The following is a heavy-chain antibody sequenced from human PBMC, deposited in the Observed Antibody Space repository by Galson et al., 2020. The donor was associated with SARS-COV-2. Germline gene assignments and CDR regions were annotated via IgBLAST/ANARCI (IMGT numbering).Heavy chain of an antibody. Sequence: KIGESPKISCAASGFTFSDYYMSWIRQAPGKGLEWVSYISSSSSYTNYADSVKGRFTISRDNAKNSLYLQMNSLRAEDTAVYYCARVERGYCSSTSCYIPGYYYYMDVWGKGTTVTVSS. CDR3: ARVERGYCSSTSCYIPGYYYYMDV. D-gene: IGHD2-2*02. CDR2: ISSSSSYT. J-gene: IGHJ6*03. V-gene: IGHV3-11*05. CDR1: GFTFSDYY.